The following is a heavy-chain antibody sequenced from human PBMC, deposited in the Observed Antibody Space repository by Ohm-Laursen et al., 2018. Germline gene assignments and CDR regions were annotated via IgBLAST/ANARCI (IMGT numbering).Heavy chain of an antibody. J-gene: IGHJ4*02. V-gene: IGHV3-30*18. CDR1: GFTFSSSG. Sequence: RSLRLSCAASGFTFSSSGMHWVRQAPGKGLEWVAFISYAGSNKYYADSVKGRFTISRDNSKNTLDLQMNSLRPEDTAVYYCVKESSTGYYRTADYWGQGTLVTVSS. CDR2: ISYAGSNK. D-gene: IGHD3-9*01. CDR3: VKESSTGYYRTADY.